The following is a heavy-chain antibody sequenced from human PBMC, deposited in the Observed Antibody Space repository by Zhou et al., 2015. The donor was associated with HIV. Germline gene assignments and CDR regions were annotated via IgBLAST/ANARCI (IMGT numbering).Heavy chain of an antibody. V-gene: IGHV1-69*01. CDR2: IIPIFGTA. J-gene: IGHJ3*02. Sequence: QVQLVQSGAEVKKPGSSVKVSCKASGGTFSSYAISWVRQAPGQGLEWMGGIIPIFGTANYAQKFQGRVTITADESTSTAYMELSSLRSEDTAVYYCAREGFEAVVVAAILSGSHAFDIWGQGTMVTVSS. CDR3: AREGFEAVVVAAILSGSHAFDI. D-gene: IGHD2-15*01. CDR1: GGTFSSYA.